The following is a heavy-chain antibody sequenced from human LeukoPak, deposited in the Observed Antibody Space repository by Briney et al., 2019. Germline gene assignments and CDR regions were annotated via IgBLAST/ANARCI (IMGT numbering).Heavy chain of an antibody. CDR3: ARDGSGYCSGGSCYGWFDP. Sequence: GGSLRLSCAASGFSFGNYGMHRVRQAPGKGLEWVAVISYDGSNKYYADSVKGRFTISRDNSKNTLYLQMNSLRAEDTAVYYCARDGSGYCSGGSCYGWFDPWGQGTLVTVSS. J-gene: IGHJ5*02. CDR2: ISYDGSNK. V-gene: IGHV3-30*19. CDR1: GFSFGNYG. D-gene: IGHD2-15*01.